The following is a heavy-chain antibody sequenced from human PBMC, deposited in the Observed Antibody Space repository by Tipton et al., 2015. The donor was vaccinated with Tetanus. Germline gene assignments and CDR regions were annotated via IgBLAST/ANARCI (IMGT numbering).Heavy chain of an antibody. D-gene: IGHD2-15*01. V-gene: IGHV3-74*01. CDR3: AREADCSGGSCFSGDFDT. CDR1: GFTFSSLW. Sequence: SLRLSCAASGFTFSSLWMHWVRQAPGEGLVWVSRINNDGSDTIYADSVKGRFTIARDNAKNTLYLQMNSLRAEDTAVYYCAREADCSGGSCFSGDFDTWGQGTQVTVSS. J-gene: IGHJ4*02. CDR2: INNDGSDT.